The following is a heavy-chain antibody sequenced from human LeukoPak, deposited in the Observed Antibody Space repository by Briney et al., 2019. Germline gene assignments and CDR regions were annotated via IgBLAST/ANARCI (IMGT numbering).Heavy chain of an antibody. D-gene: IGHD3-10*01. CDR2: ISSSSSYI. V-gene: IGHV3-21*01. Sequence: PGGSLRLSCAASGFTFSSYSMNWVRQAPGEGLEWVSSISSSSSYIYYADSVKGRFTISRDNAKNSLYLQMNSLRAEDTAVYYCAAGITMAQFDYWGQGTLVTVSS. CDR3: AAGITMAQFDY. J-gene: IGHJ4*02. CDR1: GFTFSSYS.